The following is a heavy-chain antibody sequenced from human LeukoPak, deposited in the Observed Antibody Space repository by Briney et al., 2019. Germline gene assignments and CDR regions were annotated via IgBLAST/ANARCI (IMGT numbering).Heavy chain of an antibody. V-gene: IGHV3-30*02. D-gene: IGHD3-10*01. Sequence: GESLRLSCAASGFTFSSYGMHWVRQAPGKGLEWVAFIRYDGSNKYYADSVKGRFTISRDNSKNTLYLQMNSLRAEDTAVYYCAKDPPLLWFGELLESYGMDVWGQGTTVTVSS. CDR1: GFTFSSYG. J-gene: IGHJ6*02. CDR2: IRYDGSNK. CDR3: AKDPPLLWFGELLESYGMDV.